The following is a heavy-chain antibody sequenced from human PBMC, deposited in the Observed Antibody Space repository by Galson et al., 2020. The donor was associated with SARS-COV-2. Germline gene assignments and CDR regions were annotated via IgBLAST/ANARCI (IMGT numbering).Heavy chain of an antibody. D-gene: IGHD3-3*01. Sequence: QLGESLKISCAGSGFIFSSNAMHWVRQAPGKGLEWVAVISDDGKKKYYADSVRGRFAITRDNSENTLYLQMNGLRPEDASIYYCATERYTNSRGLESWGQGTLVTVSS. CDR1: GFIFSSNA. CDR3: ATERYTNSRGLES. V-gene: IGHV3-30*09. CDR2: ISDDGKKK. J-gene: IGHJ5*02.